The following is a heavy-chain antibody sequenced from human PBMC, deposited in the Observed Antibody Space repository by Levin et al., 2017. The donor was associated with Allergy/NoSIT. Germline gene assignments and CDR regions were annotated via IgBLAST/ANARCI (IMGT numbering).Heavy chain of an antibody. V-gene: IGHV1-46*02. J-gene: IGHJ4*02. Sequence: ASVKVSCKASRYTLNNFYMHWVRQAPGQGLEWMGIINPNGGSTKYAQKFQGRVTMTRDTSTSTIYMELSSLRSEDTAVYYCARGEDYYGSGSYLDYWGQGTLVTVSS. CDR3: ARGEDYYGSGSYLDY. CDR2: INPNGGST. D-gene: IGHD3-10*01. CDR1: RYTLNNFY.